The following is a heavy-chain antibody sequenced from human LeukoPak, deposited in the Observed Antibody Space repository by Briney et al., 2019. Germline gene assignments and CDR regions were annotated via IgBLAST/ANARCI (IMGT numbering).Heavy chain of an antibody. V-gene: IGHV3-23*01. CDR2: ISGSGGST. J-gene: IGHJ4*02. D-gene: IGHD2-8*01. Sequence: GGSLRLSCAASGFTFSSYAMSWVRQAPGKGLEWVSAISGSGGSTYYADSVKGRFTISRDNSKNTLYLQMNSLRTEDTAVYYCARGTMAHRRGYWGQGTLVTVSS. CDR3: ARGTMAHRRGY. CDR1: GFTFSSYA.